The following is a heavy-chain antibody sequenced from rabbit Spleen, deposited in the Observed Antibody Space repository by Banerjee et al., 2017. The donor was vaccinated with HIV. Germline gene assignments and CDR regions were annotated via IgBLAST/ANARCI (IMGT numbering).Heavy chain of an antibody. J-gene: IGHJ4*01. Sequence: EQLEESGGGLVKPEGSLTLTCKASGVSLNDKDVMCWVRQAPGKGLEWIACINIATGKSAYARWAKVRFTMSRTSSTTVTLRMTRLTAADTAPYFCAREVLYAAYAGFGDAPIYYFDLWGPGTLVTDS. CDR2: INIATGKS. D-gene: IGHD4-2*01. V-gene: IGHV1S45*01. CDR1: GVSLNDKDV. CDR3: AREVLYAAYAGFGDAPIYYFDL.